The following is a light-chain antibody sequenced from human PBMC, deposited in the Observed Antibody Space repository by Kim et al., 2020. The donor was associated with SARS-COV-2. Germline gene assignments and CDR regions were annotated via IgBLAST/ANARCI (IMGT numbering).Light chain of an antibody. CDR2: DVT. CDR3: SSYTTSSTLV. Sequence: QSALTQPASVSGSPGQSITISCTGTSSDVGNYDYVSWYQQHPSKAPKLMIFDVTYRPSGVSNRFSGSKSGNTSSLTISGLQAEDEADYYSSSYTTSSTLVFGGGTQLTVL. CDR1: SSDVGNYDY. J-gene: IGLJ2*01. V-gene: IGLV2-14*03.